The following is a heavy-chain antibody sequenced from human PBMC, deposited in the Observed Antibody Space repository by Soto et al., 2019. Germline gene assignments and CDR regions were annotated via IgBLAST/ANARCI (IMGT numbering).Heavy chain of an antibody. CDR1: GYSFTSYW. CDR3: AISAYSSGWYWYAFDI. Sequence: GESLKISCKGSGYSFTSYWIGWVRQMPGKGLEWMGIIYPGDSDTRYSPSFQGQVTISADKSISTAYLQWSSLKASDTAMYYCAISAYSSGWYWYAFDIWGQGTMVTVSS. D-gene: IGHD6-19*01. CDR2: IYPGDSDT. J-gene: IGHJ3*02. V-gene: IGHV5-51*01.